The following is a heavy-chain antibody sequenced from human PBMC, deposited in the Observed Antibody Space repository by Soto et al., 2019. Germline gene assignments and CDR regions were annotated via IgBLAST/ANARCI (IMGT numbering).Heavy chain of an antibody. CDR1: GFTFTTYA. Sequence: PGGSLRLSCAASGFTFTTYAMSWVRQAPGKGLEWVSPVSRTGGTTYYADSVKGRFTISRDNSRNTVYLQMNSLRADDTAVYYCAKDRLAGGFDYWGQGTLVNAPQ. J-gene: IGHJ4*02. D-gene: IGHD3-16*01. V-gene: IGHV3-23*01. CDR2: VSRTGGTT. CDR3: AKDRLAGGFDY.